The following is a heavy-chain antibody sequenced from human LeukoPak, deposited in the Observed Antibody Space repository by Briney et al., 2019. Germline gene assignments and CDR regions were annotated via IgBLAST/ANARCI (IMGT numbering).Heavy chain of an antibody. CDR2: INPSSANT. Sequence: ASVKLSCKASGYSFINYYIHWVRQAPGQGLEWMGIINPSSANTDYAQRIQGRVTMTRDTSTSTVYMELSSLRSVDSAMYYCARSYGYLDAFDIWGQGTMVTVSS. V-gene: IGHV1-46*01. J-gene: IGHJ3*02. D-gene: IGHD5-24*01. CDR3: ARSYGYLDAFDI. CDR1: GYSFINYY.